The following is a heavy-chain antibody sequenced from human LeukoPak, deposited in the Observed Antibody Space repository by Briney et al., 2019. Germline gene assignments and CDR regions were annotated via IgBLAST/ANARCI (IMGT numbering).Heavy chain of an antibody. J-gene: IGHJ4*02. V-gene: IGHV3-48*01. Sequence: TGGSLRLSCAASGFTFSSYSMNWVRQAPGKGLEWVSFVSSGSSTIYYADSVRGRFTISRDNAKNSLYLQMNSLRAEDTAVYYCARRAGSWCVDFWGQGTLVTVSS. CDR3: ARRAGSWCVDF. CDR2: VSSGSSTI. CDR1: GFTFSSYS. D-gene: IGHD6-13*01.